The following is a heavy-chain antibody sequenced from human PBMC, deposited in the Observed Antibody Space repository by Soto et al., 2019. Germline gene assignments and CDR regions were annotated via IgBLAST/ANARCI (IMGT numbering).Heavy chain of an antibody. Sequence: GASVKVSCKASGYTFTGYYMHWVRQALGQGLEWMGWINPNSGGTNYAQKFQGWVTMTRDTSISTAYMELSRLRSDDTAVYYCARDPAGGLSNWFDPWGQGTLVTVSS. V-gene: IGHV1-2*04. CDR1: GYTFTGYY. CDR2: INPNSGGT. D-gene: IGHD1-26*01. CDR3: ARDPAGGLSNWFDP. J-gene: IGHJ5*02.